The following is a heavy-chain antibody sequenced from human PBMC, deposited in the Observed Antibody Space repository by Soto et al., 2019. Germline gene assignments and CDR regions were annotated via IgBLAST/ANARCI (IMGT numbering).Heavy chain of an antibody. D-gene: IGHD2-8*01. J-gene: IGHJ4*02. Sequence: LESGGGLVRPGGSLRLSCAVFGFTFNSRTSHAMSWVRQAPGKGPEWVSTISSDGANTHYADSVKGRFTISKDTSRNSVNLHMNNLRAEDTAIYFRVSWVSHHFDYCGRGMLIPVSS. CDR1: GFTFNSRTSHA. CDR2: ISSDGANT. V-gene: IGHV3-23*01. CDR3: VSWVSHHFDY.